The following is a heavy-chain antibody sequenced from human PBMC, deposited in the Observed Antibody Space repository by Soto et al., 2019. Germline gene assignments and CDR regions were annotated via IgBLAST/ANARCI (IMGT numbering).Heavy chain of an antibody. CDR1: GFTLSSYW. J-gene: IGHJ4*02. V-gene: IGHV3-7*01. Sequence: GGSLRLYCSVSGFTLSSYWMSWVRQAPGKGPEWVANIKQDGVEKYYVDSVKGRFSIARDNAKNSLYLQMNSLRAEDTAVYYCARSRYYDSSAYLTFDYWGQGTLVTVSS. CDR2: IKQDGVEK. CDR3: ARSRYYDSSAYLTFDY. D-gene: IGHD3-22*01.